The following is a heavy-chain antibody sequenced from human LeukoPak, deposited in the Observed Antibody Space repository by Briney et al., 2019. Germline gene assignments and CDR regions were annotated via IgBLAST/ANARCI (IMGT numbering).Heavy chain of an antibody. CDR2: IYYSGST. V-gene: IGHV4-30-4*08. CDR1: GGSISSGDYY. J-gene: IGHJ4*02. CDR3: ARAEWELPFDY. D-gene: IGHD1-26*01. Sequence: SQTLSLTCTVSGGSISSGDYYWSWTRQPPGKGLEWIGYIYYSGSTYYNPSLKGRVTISVDTSKNQFSLKLSSVTAADTAVYYCARAEWELPFDYWGQGTLVTVSS.